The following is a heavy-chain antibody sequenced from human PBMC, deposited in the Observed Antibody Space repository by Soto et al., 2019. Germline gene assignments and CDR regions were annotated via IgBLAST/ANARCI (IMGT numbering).Heavy chain of an antibody. CDR3: ARRITVASARRFYFDF. J-gene: IGHJ4*02. CDR2: IYPGDSDT. Sequence: PGESLKISCKGSGYSFTSYWIGWVRQMPGKGLEWMGIIYPGDSDTRYSPSFQGQVTISADKSISTAYLQWSSLKASDTAMYYCARRITVASARRFYFDFWGQGTLVTVSS. CDR1: GYSFTSYW. V-gene: IGHV5-51*01. D-gene: IGHD6-19*01.